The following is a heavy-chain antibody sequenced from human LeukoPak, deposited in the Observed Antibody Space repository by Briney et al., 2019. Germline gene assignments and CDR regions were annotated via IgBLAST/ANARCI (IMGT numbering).Heavy chain of an antibody. D-gene: IGHD6-13*01. CDR1: GFTFSSYG. V-gene: IGHV3-30*18. Sequence: GGSLRLSCAASGFTFSSYGMHWVRQAPGKGLEWVAIISYDGSNKYYADSVKGRFTISRDNSKNTLYLQMNSLRAEDTAVYYCAKDHSSSWYLETYYFDYWGQGTLVTVSS. CDR3: AKDHSSSWYLETYYFDY. J-gene: IGHJ4*02. CDR2: ISYDGSNK.